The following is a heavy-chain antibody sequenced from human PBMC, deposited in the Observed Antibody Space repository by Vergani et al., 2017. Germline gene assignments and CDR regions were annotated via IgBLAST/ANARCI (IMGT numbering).Heavy chain of an antibody. CDR2: ISYDGSNK. CDR1: GFTFSSYG. D-gene: IGHD3-10*01. J-gene: IGHJ6*02. CDR3: AKEASPHHRLWFGELLSSTDAYYYYGMDV. Sequence: QVQLVESGGGVVQPGRSLRLSCAASGFTFSSYGMHWVRPAPGKGLEWVAVISYDGSNKYYADSVKGRFTISRDNSKNTLYLQMNSLRAEDTAVYYCAKEASPHHRLWFGELLSSTDAYYYYGMDVWGQGTTVTVSS. V-gene: IGHV3-30*18.